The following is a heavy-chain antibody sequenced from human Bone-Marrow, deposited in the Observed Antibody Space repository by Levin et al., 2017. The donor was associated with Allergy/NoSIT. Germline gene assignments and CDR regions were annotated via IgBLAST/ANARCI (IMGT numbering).Heavy chain of an antibody. J-gene: IGHJ3*02. V-gene: IGHV1-2*02. CDR1: GYTFTGYY. Sequence: WASVKVSCKASGYTFTGYYMHWVRQAPGQGLEWMGWINPNSGGTNHAQKFQGRVTMTRDTSISTAYMELSRLRSDDTAVYYCARDAVAGTGAFDIWGQGTMVTVSS. CDR2: INPNSGGT. CDR3: ARDAVAGTGAFDI. D-gene: IGHD6-19*01.